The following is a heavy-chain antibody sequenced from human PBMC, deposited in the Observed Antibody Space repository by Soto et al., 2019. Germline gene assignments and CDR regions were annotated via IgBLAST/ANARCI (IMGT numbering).Heavy chain of an antibody. CDR1: GFTFSSHS. Sequence: GGSLRLSCVVSGFTFSSHSMNWVRQAPGKGLEWVSSITTSSDSIYYTDSVKGRFTLSRDNAKNSLFLQMNSLRAEDTAVYYCARSTRGISYGKIDSCGQGTLVTVSS. CDR2: ITTSSDSI. V-gene: IGHV3-21*01. J-gene: IGHJ4*02. D-gene: IGHD5-18*01. CDR3: ARSTRGISYGKIDS.